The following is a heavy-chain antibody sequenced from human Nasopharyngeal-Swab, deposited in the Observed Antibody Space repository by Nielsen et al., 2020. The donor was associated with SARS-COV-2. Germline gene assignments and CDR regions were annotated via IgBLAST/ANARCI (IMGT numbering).Heavy chain of an antibody. D-gene: IGHD1/OR15-1a*01. Sequence: RQAPGKGLEWMGFIHQSGSTTYRPSLKSRLTMSVDTSKNQFSLKLTSVTAADTALYYCARERTAPGTLYYFDYWGQGTPVTVSS. CDR2: IHQSGST. V-gene: IGHV4-30-2*05. J-gene: IGHJ4*02. CDR3: ARERTAPGTLYYFDY.